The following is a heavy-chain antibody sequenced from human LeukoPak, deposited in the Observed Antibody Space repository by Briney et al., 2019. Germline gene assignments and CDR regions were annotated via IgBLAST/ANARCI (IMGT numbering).Heavy chain of an antibody. V-gene: IGHV1-2*02. CDR2: INTKSGGT. D-gene: IGHD6-6*01. CDR3: ARAGSSSSPTFDY. CDR1: GYTFTVYY. Sequence: ASVKVTRKSSGYTFTVYYSHWVRQPHAQGLEWMGWINTKSGGTNYGQKFQGRVTMTRDTSISTAYMELSRLRSDDTAVYYCARAGSSSSPTFDYWGQGTLVTVSS. J-gene: IGHJ4*02.